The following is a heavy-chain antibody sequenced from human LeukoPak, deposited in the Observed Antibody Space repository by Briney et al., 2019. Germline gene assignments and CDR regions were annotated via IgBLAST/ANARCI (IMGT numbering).Heavy chain of an antibody. CDR3: ARAVPRNYYYYGMDV. V-gene: IGHV1-18*01. CDR2: ISAYNGNT. CDR1: GYTFTSYG. J-gene: IGHJ6*02. Sequence: GASVKVSCKASGYTFTSYGISWVRQAPGQGLEWMGWISAYNGNTNYAQKLQGRVTMTTDTSTTTAYMELGSLRSDDTAMYYCARAVPRNYYYYGMDVWGQGTTVTVSS.